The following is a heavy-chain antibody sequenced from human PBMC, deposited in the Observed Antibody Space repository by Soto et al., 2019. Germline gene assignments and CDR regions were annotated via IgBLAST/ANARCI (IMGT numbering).Heavy chain of an antibody. Sequence: QLQLQESGPGLVKPSETLSLTCTVSSGSISSTIYSWDWIRQPPGKGLEWIGSIFYSGSTYYNPSLKSRVTIAVDTSKNQFSLTLTSVTAADTAVYYCARQCRGATCPWFVPWGQGPLVTVSS. D-gene: IGHD1-26*01. CDR3: ARQCRGATCPWFVP. V-gene: IGHV4-39*01. CDR2: IFYSGST. J-gene: IGHJ5*02. CDR1: SGSISSTIYS.